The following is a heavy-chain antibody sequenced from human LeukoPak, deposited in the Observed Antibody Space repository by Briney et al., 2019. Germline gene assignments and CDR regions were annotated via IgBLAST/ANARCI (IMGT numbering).Heavy chain of an antibody. CDR1: GFTFSTYN. V-gene: IGHV3-21*01. CDR2: ITSSSSYI. D-gene: IGHD3-10*01. Sequence: PGGSLRLSCAASGFTFSTYNMNWVRQAPGKGLEWVSSITSSSSYIYYADSVKGRFTISRDNAKNSLYLQMNSLRAEDTAVYYCAREGAGWSGSYGFPYYMDVWDKGTTVTVSS. J-gene: IGHJ6*03. CDR3: AREGAGWSGSYGFPYYMDV.